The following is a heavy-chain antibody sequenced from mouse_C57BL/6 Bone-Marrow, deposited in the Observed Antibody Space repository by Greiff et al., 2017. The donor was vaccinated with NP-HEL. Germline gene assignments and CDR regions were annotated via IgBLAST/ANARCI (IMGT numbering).Heavy chain of an antibody. D-gene: IGHD2-4*01. V-gene: IGHV1-72*01. CDR2: IDPNSGGT. Sequence: QVQLQQPGAELVKPGASVKLSCKASGYTFTSYWMHWVKQRPGRGLEWIGRIDPNSGGTKYNEKFKSKATLTVDKPSSTAYMQLSILTSEDSAVYYCARTYDYDGFAYWGQGTLVTVSA. J-gene: IGHJ3*01. CDR1: GYTFTSYW. CDR3: ARTYDYDGFAY.